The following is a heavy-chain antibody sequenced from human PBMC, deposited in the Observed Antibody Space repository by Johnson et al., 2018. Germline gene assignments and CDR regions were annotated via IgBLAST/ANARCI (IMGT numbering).Heavy chain of an antibody. V-gene: IGHV3-7*01. CDR2: LKHDGSEK. CDR1: GFTFSSYW. CDR3: AREKFAV. J-gene: IGHJ4*02. Sequence: VQLVESGGGLVQPGGSLRLSCEASGFTFSSYWMSWVRQAPGKGLEWVAHLKHDGSEKYYVDSMKGRFTISGDNAKNSMYLQMSSLSAEDTAVYYCAREKFAVWGQGTLVTVSS. D-gene: IGHD3-10*01.